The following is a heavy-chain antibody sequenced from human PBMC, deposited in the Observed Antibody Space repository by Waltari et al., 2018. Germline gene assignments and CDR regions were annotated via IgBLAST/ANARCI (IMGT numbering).Heavy chain of an antibody. D-gene: IGHD3-3*01. V-gene: IGHV3-33*01. CDR3: ARGDGGSGLGASDI. J-gene: IGHJ3*02. Sequence: QVQLVESGGGVVQSGRSLRLSCVGSGFTFHNHAMNWVRQAPGKGLEWVAVIWYDGSNKKYVDSVKGRFTISRDNSKNTMYLEMNRLRAEDTAVYFCARGDGGSGLGASDIWGQGTMVTVSS. CDR1: GFTFHNHA. CDR2: IWYDGSNK.